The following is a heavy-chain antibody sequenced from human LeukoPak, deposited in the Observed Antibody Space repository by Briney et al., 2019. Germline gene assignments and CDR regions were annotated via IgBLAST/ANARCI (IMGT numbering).Heavy chain of an antibody. J-gene: IGHJ4*02. CDR1: GGSITQTNY. CDR2: VNLQGST. V-gene: IGHV4/OR15-8*01. CDR3: AREGGPYRPLDY. Sequence: PSDTLSLTCDVSGGSITQTNYWTWVRQSPGKGLDWIGEVNLQGSTNYNPSLMRRVAISVDTSANHVSLQLTSVTAADTAVYYCAREGGPYRPLDYSGQGTLVTVSS.